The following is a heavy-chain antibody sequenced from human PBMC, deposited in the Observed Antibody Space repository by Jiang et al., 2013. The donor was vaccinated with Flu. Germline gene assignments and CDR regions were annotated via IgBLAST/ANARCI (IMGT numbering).Heavy chain of an antibody. J-gene: IGHJ6*02. Sequence: EWVVSYLLAVVAHTTQTPSKGRFTISRHNSKNTLYLQMNSLRAEDTAVYYCARDTRRNPYYGMDVWGQGTTVTVSS. D-gene: IGHD1-14*01. CDR2: LLAVVA. CDR3: ARDTRRNPYYGMDV. V-gene: IGHV3-53*04.